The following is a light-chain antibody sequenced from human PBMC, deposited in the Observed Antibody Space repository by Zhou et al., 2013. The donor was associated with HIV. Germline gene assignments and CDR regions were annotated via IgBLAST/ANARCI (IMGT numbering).Light chain of an antibody. Sequence: DIQMTQSPSSLSAAVGHRVTITCRASQGIANYLAWYQQRPGKSPNLLIYGASTLQSGVPSRFTGGGAGTAFTLTITSLQPEDVATYYCQQYDSAPLTFGGGTKVEI. CDR2: GAS. CDR3: QQYDSAPLT. CDR1: QGIANY. V-gene: IGKV1-27*01. J-gene: IGKJ4*01.